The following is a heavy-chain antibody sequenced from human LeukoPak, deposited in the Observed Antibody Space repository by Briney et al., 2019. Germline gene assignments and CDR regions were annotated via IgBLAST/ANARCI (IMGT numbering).Heavy chain of an antibody. CDR1: GYTFTGYY. D-gene: IGHD1-1*01. Sequence: GASVKVSCKASGYTFTGYYMHWVRQAPGQGLEWMGWINPNSGGTNYAQKFQGRVTMTRDTSISTAYMELSRLRSDDTAVYYCARTCIEIQSVRPTEDDAFDIWGQGTMVTASS. J-gene: IGHJ3*02. CDR2: INPNSGGT. V-gene: IGHV1-2*02. CDR3: ARTCIEIQSVRPTEDDAFDI.